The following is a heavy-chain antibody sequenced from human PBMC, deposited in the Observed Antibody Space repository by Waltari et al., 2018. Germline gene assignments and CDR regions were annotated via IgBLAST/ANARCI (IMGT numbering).Heavy chain of an antibody. CDR1: GGTFSSYT. CDR3: ARDLNDGDPPAIDY. CDR2: IIPILGIA. Sequence: QVQLVQSGAEVKKPGSSVKVSCKASGGTFSSYTISWVRQAPGQGLEWMGRIIPILGIANYAQKFQGRVTITADKSTSTAYMELSSLRSEDTAVYYCARDLNDGDPPAIDYWGQGTLVTVSS. D-gene: IGHD4-17*01. V-gene: IGHV1-69*08. J-gene: IGHJ4*02.